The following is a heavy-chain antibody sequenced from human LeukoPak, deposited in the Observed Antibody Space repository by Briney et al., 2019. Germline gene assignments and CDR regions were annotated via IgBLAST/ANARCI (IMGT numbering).Heavy chain of an antibody. CDR3: ARQLQWYYFDY. Sequence: PSETLSLTCAVYGGSFSGYYWSWIRQPPGKGLEWIGEINHSGSTNYNPSLKSRVTISLDTSKNQFSLKLSSVTAADTAVYYCARQLQWYYFDYWGQGTLVTVSS. CDR2: INHSGST. CDR1: GGSFSGYY. J-gene: IGHJ4*02. V-gene: IGHV4-34*01. D-gene: IGHD4-23*01.